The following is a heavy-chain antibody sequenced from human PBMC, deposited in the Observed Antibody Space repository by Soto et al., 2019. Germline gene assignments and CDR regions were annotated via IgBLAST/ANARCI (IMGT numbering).Heavy chain of an antibody. CDR1: GFTFSSYD. CDR2: IGTAGDT. J-gene: IGHJ3*02. CDR3: ARTRNGKGDAFYI. Sequence: GGSLRLSCTASGFTFSSYDMHWVRQATGKGLEWVSAIGTAGDTYYPGSVKGRFTNSRENAKNSLYLQMNSVRAGDTAVYYCARTRNGKGDAFYIWGQGTMVTVS. V-gene: IGHV3-13*01.